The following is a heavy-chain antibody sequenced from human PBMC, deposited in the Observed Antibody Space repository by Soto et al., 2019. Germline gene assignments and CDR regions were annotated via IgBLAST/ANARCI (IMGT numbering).Heavy chain of an antibody. V-gene: IGHV1-69*13. CDR2: IIPVFGTA. D-gene: IGHD6-6*01. J-gene: IGHJ6*04. CDR3: ARVPAARRLHVPNYYYYSGMDV. Sequence: GPQWKVSCKASGGTFISYAVSWVRQAPGQGLEWMGGIIPVFGTANYAQKFQDRVTITADESTSTAYMELSSLRSEDTAVYYCARVPAARRLHVPNYYYYSGMDVCGEGTTVTVSS. CDR1: GGTFISYA.